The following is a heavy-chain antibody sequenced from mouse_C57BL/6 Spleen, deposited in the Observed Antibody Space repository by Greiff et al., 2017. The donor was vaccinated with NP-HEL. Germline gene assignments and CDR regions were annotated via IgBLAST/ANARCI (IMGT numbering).Heavy chain of an antibody. J-gene: IGHJ1*03. D-gene: IGHD1-1*01. CDR2: INPSNGGT. CDR3: ARRGITTVGGYFDV. Sequence: QVQLQQPGTELVKPGASVKLSCKASGYTFTSYWMHWVKQRPGQGLEWIGNINPSNGGTNYIEKFKSKATLTVDKSSSTAYMQLRSLTTEGSAVYYWARRGITTVGGYFDVWGTGTTVTVSS. CDR1: GYTFTSYW. V-gene: IGHV1-53*01.